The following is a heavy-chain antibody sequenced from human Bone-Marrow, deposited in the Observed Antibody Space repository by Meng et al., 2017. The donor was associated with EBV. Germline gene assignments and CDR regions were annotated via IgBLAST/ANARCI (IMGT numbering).Heavy chain of an antibody. D-gene: IGHD1-14*01. CDR2: VIPIFNTA. CDR3: ARDRPLAGITFSGT. V-gene: IGHV1-69*01. CDR1: GGTFSSYA. Sequence: QVQLVQSGAEVKKPGSSVKVSCKASGGTFSSYAISWVRQAPGHGLEWMGGVIPIFNTAKYAQKFQGRVTITADESTSTAYMELSSLTSEDTAVYYCARDRPLAGITFSGTWGQGTLVTVSS. J-gene: IGHJ5*02.